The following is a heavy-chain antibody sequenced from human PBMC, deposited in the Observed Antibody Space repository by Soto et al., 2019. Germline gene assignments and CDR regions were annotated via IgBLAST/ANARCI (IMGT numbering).Heavy chain of an antibody. Sequence: SGPTLVNPTQTLTLTCTFSGFSLSTIGVGVGWIRQPPGKALEWLALIYWNDDKRYSPSLKSRLTITKDTSKNQVVVTMTNMDPVPAATYYSAHQNSSGLHHPLWCRDRGTRGTVSS. V-gene: IGHV2-5*01. J-gene: IGHJ4*02. CDR3: AHQNSSGLHHPLWC. CDR1: GFSLSTIGVG. CDR2: IYWNDDK. D-gene: IGHD6-19*01.